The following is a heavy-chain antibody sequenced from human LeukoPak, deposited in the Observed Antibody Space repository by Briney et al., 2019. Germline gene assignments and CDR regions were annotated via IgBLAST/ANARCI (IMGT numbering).Heavy chain of an antibody. J-gene: IGHJ4*02. V-gene: IGHV4-39*01. CDR2: IYYSGNT. D-gene: IGHD3-22*01. Sequence: SETLSLTCTVSGGSISSSSFYWGWIRQPPGKGLEWIGSIYYSGNTYYNPSLKSRVTISVDTSKNQFSLKLTSVTAADTAVYYCARKRYDDPYFFDYWGQGTLVTVSS. CDR3: ARKRYDDPYFFDY. CDR1: GGSISSSSFY.